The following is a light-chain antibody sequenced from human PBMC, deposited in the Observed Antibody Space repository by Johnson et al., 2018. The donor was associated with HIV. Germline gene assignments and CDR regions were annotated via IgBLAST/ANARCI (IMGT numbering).Light chain of an antibody. CDR1: RSNVGDNF. V-gene: IGLV1-51*02. J-gene: IGLJ1*01. Sequence: QAVLTQPPSVSAAPEQKVTISCSGSRSNVGDNFVSWYQQLPGTAPKLLIYENNKRPSGIPDGFSGSKSARSAPLKLTGLTPGDEADYYCGTWDTSLGTEFFGTGTKVTVL. CDR3: GTWDTSLGTEF. CDR2: ENN.